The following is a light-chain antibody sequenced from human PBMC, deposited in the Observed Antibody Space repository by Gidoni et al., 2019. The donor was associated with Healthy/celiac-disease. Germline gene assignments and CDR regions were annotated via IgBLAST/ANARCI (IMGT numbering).Light chain of an antibody. CDR2: GAS. CDR1: QRVSSSY. Sequence: IFLRESPGTLSLSPGERATLSCRASQRVSSSYLAWYQQKPGQAPRLLIYGASSRATGIPDRFSGSGSGTDFTLTISRLEPEDFAEYYCQQYGSWTFGQGTKVEIK. J-gene: IGKJ1*01. V-gene: IGKV3-20*01. CDR3: QQYGSWT.